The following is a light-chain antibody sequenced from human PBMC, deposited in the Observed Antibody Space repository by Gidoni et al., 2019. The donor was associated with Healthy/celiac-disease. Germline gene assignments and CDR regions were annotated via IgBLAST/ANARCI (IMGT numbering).Light chain of an antibody. CDR3: QQYGSSPC. J-gene: IGKJ5*01. Sequence: ILLTQSPGTLSLSPGERATLTCRASQSVSSSYLAWYQQKPGQAPRLLIYGASSRATGIPDGFSGSASGTDFTLTISRLAHEDFAVYYCQQYGSSPCFGQGTRLEIK. CDR2: GAS. V-gene: IGKV3-20*01. CDR1: QSVSSSY.